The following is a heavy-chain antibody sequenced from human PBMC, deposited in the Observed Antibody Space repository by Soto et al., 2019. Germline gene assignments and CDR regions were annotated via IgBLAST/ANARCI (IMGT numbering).Heavy chain of an antibody. CDR3: ARGRGYCSGGSCYSRSDYFDY. Sequence: PSETLSLTCAVSGGSISSGGYSWSWIRQPPGKGLEWIGYIYHSGSTYYNPSLKSRVTISVDRSRNQFSLKLSSVTAADTAVYYCARGRGYCSGGSCYSRSDYFDYWGQGTLVTVSS. V-gene: IGHV4-30-2*01. CDR2: IYHSGST. J-gene: IGHJ4*02. D-gene: IGHD2-15*01. CDR1: GGSISSGGYS.